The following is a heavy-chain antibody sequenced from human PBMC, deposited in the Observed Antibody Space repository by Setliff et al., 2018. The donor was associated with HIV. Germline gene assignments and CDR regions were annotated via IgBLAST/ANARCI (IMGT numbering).Heavy chain of an antibody. CDR3: TRPQYIYDNSDSDN. CDR1: GFTLSGSP. D-gene: IGHD3-22*01. Sequence: GGSLRLSCAASGFTLSGSPMHWVRQASGKGLEWVGRIKTEAEGYATAYAASVKGRFTISRDDSKNTAYLQMNSLKTEDTAIYYCTRPQYIYDNSDSDNWGQGALVTSPQ. V-gene: IGHV3-73*01. J-gene: IGHJ4*02. CDR2: IKTEAEGYAT.